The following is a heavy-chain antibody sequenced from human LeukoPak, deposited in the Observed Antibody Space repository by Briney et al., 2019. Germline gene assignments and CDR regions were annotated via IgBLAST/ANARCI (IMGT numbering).Heavy chain of an antibody. CDR3: ARRKRNLDYYGSGSYYDY. CDR2: IYYSGST. J-gene: IGHJ4*02. CDR1: GGSISSSSYY. Sequence: KASETLSLTCTVSGGSISSSSYYWGWIRQPPGKGLEWIGSIYYSGSTYHNPSLKSRVTISVDTSKNQFSLKLSSVTAADTAVYYCARRKRNLDYYGSGSYYDYWGQGTLVTGSS. D-gene: IGHD3-10*01. V-gene: IGHV4-39*01.